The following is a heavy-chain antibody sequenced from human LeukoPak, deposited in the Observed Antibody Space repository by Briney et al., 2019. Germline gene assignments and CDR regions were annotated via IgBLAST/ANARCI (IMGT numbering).Heavy chain of an antibody. CDR2: IRVSGST. Sequence: GSLRLSCTTSGFTFSCYALSWVRQAPGKGLEWVSGIRVSGSTYYPDSVTGRFTISRDNSENTLYLQMSGLRAEDTAIYYCAKGTGDTAYYFDFWGQGVLVTVSS. J-gene: IGHJ4*02. CDR1: GFTFSCYA. CDR3: AKGTGDTAYYFDF. D-gene: IGHD7-27*01. V-gene: IGHV3-23*01.